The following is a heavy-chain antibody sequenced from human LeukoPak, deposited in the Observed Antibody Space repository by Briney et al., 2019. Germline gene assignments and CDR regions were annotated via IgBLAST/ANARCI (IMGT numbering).Heavy chain of an antibody. D-gene: IGHD6-6*01. J-gene: IGHJ4*02. Sequence: GGSLRLSCAASGFTFSSYTMSWVRQAPGMGLEWVSSISSTGGSTYYADSVKGRFAISRDNSKNTLYLQMNSLRAEDTAVYYCAKDGGSSSSPSYWGQGTLVTVSS. CDR2: ISSTGGST. V-gene: IGHV3-23*01. CDR1: GFTFSSYT. CDR3: AKDGGSSSSPSY.